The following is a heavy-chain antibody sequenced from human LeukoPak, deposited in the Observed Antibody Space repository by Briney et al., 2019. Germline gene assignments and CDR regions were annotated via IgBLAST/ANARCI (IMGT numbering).Heavy chain of an antibody. J-gene: IGHJ6*02. CDR1: GLTFSRYW. V-gene: IGHV3-48*03. Sequence: PGGSLRLSCAASGLTFSRYWMHWLRQAPGKGLEWVSYIGSSGSTIKNAESVKGRFTISRDNAKNSLYLQTNSLRAEDTAVYYCARRLATNSFGYHYNGMDVWGQGTTVTVSS. CDR2: IGSSGSTI. D-gene: IGHD3-16*01. CDR3: ARRLATNSFGYHYNGMDV.